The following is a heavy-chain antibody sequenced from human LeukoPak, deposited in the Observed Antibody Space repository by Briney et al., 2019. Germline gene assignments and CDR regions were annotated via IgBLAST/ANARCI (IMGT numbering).Heavy chain of an antibody. V-gene: IGHV3-48*03. CDR3: ARAGKRGYSGYGSPTFDY. Sequence: AGGSLRLSCAASGLTFSSHEMNWVRQAPGKGLEWVSYISRSGSTIYYAHSVKGRFTISRDNAKNSLFLQMNSLRAEDTAVYYCARAGKRGYSGYGSPTFDYWGQGTLVTVSS. CDR1: GLTFSSHE. CDR2: ISRSGSTI. J-gene: IGHJ4*02. D-gene: IGHD5-12*01.